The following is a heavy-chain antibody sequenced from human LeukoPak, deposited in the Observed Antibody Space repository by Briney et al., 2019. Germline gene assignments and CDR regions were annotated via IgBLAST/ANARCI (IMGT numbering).Heavy chain of an antibody. V-gene: IGHV3-30*18. J-gene: IGHJ6*02. Sequence: GRSLRLSCAASGFTFSGYGMHWVRQAPGRGLEWVAVISYDGSNKDYGDSVKGRFTISRDNSKNTLDLQMNSLRAEDTAVYYCAKEEKWLAGSYGLDVWGQGTTVTVSS. D-gene: IGHD6-19*01. CDR3: AKEEKWLAGSYGLDV. CDR2: ISYDGSNK. CDR1: GFTFSGYG.